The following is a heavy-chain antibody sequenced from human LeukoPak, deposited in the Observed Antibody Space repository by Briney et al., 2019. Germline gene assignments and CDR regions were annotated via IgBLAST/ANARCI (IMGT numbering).Heavy chain of an antibody. CDR1: GYTFTNYD. CDR3: ARSQQLVLRSPLDP. D-gene: IGHD6-13*01. CDR2: MNPYSANT. J-gene: IGHJ5*02. V-gene: IGHV1-8*03. Sequence: ASVKVSCKASGYTFTNYDIHWVRQATGQGLEWMGWMNPYSANTGYAQNFQGRLTITRNTSISTAFMELRSLRSEDTAVYYCARSQQLVLRSPLDPWGQGALVTVSS.